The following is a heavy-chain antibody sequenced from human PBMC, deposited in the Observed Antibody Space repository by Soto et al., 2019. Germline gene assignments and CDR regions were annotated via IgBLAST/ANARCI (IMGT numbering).Heavy chain of an antibody. Sequence: PGESLKISCKGSGYNFAVYCIGWVRQMPGKGLEWMGMIYPGDSDTRYSPSFQGQVTISVDKSISTAYLQWSSLKASDTAMYYCARGWKVAGDAFDIWGQGTMVTVSS. CDR1: GYNFAVYC. CDR3: ARGWKVAGDAFDI. V-gene: IGHV5-51*01. CDR2: IYPGDSDT. D-gene: IGHD1-1*01. J-gene: IGHJ3*02.